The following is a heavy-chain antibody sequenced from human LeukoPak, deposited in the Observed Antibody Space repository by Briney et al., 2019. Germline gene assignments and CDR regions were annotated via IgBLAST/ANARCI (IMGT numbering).Heavy chain of an antibody. V-gene: IGHV1-18*01. CDR3: ARDGTYYDFWSGYYAPSFDY. Sequence: ASVKVSCKASGYTFTSYGISWVRQAPGQGLEWMGWISAYNGNTNYAQKLQGRVTMTTDTSTSTAYMELRSLRSDDTAVDYCARDGTYYDFWSGYYAPSFDYWGQGTLVTVSS. CDR1: GYTFTSYG. D-gene: IGHD3-3*01. CDR2: ISAYNGNT. J-gene: IGHJ4*02.